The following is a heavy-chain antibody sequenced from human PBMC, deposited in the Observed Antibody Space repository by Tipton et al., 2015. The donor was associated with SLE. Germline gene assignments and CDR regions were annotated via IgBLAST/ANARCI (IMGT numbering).Heavy chain of an antibody. CDR2: SYYRGTA. V-gene: IGHV4-61*08. CDR1: GGSISSGAFY. CDR3: ARANGVVGGQVPYWYFEV. J-gene: IGHJ2*01. D-gene: IGHD1-26*01. Sequence: TLSLTCTVSGGSISSGAFYWSWIRRRPGRGLEWVGSSYYRGTANYNPSLDSRGTISLDTSKNQVSLRLISVTAADTAVYYCARANGVVGGQVPYWYFEVWGRGTLVSVSS.